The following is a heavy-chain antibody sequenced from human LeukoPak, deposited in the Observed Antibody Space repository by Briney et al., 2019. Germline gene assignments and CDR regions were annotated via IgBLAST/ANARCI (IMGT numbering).Heavy chain of an antibody. V-gene: IGHV3-11*04. CDR2: ISSSGSTI. CDR3: AKDLRRYSGSPYYYYYMDV. CDR1: GFTFSDYY. Sequence: GGSLRLSCAASGFTFSDYYMSWIRQAPGKGLECVSYISSSGSTIYYADSVKGRFTISRDNAKNSLYLQMNSLRAEDAAVYYCAKDLRRYSGSPYYYYYMDVWGKGTTVTISS. D-gene: IGHD1-26*01. J-gene: IGHJ6*03.